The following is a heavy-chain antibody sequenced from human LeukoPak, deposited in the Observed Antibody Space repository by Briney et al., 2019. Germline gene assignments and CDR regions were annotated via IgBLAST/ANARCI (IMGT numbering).Heavy chain of an antibody. Sequence: GASVKVSCKASGYTFTGYYMHWVRQAPGQGREWMGWINPNSGGTNYAQKLQGRVTLTRDTSISTPYMELSRLRADDTAVYYCARLVVIAARPYLIDYWGQGTLVTVSS. CDR1: GYTFTGYY. CDR3: ARLVVIAARPYLIDY. V-gene: IGHV1-2*02. J-gene: IGHJ4*02. D-gene: IGHD6-6*01. CDR2: INPNSGGT.